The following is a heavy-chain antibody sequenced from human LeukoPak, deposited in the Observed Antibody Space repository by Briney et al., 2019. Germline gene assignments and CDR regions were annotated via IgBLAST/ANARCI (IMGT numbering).Heavy chain of an antibody. CDR1: GFTFSSYG. J-gene: IGHJ4*02. CDR3: ARDDGWGGATHYFDY. Sequence: GRSLRLSCAASGFTFSSYGMHWVRQAPGKGLEWVAVIWYDGSNKYYADSVKGRFTISRDNSKNTLYLQMNSLRAEDTAVYYCARDDGWGGATHYFDYWGQGTLVTVSS. D-gene: IGHD3-16*01. CDR2: IWYDGSNK. V-gene: IGHV3-33*01.